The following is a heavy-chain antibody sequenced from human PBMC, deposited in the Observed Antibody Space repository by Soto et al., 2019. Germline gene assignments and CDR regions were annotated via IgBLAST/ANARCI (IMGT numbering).Heavy chain of an antibody. J-gene: IGHJ4*02. CDR2: ISGSGGST. V-gene: IGHV3-23*01. Sequence: GSLRLSCAASGFTFSSYGMHWVRQAPGKGLEWVSAISGSGGSTYYADSVKGRFTISRDTSKNTLYLQMNSLRAEDTAVYYCAKEKDYDYVWGSYRYTSDYWGQGTLVTVS. D-gene: IGHD3-16*02. CDR1: GFTFSSYG. CDR3: AKEKDYDYVWGSYRYTSDY.